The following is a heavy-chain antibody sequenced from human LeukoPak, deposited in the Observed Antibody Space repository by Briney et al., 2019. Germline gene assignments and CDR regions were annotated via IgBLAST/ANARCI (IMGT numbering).Heavy chain of an antibody. Sequence: GGSLRLSCAASGFTFSSYAMSWVRQAPGKGLEWVSAISGSGGSTYYADSVKGRFTISRDNSKNTLYLQMNSLRAEDTAVYYCAKDRPATYYYDSTERYWGQGTLVTVSS. J-gene: IGHJ4*02. CDR2: ISGSGGST. D-gene: IGHD3-22*01. V-gene: IGHV3-23*01. CDR3: AKDRPATYYYDSTERY. CDR1: GFTFSSYA.